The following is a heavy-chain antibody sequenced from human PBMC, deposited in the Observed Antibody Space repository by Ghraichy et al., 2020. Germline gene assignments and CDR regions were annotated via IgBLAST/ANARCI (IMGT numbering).Heavy chain of an antibody. J-gene: IGHJ6*02. D-gene: IGHD6-13*01. CDR1: GFTVSSNY. Sequence: GGSLRLSCAASGFTVSSNYMSWVRQAPGKGLEWVSVIYSRGSTYYADSVKGRFTISRHNSKNKLYLQMNSLRAEDTAVYYCARDSSSTLRYYYYGMDVWGQGTTVTVSS. CDR2: IYSRGST. V-gene: IGHV3-53*04. CDR3: ARDSSSTLRYYYYGMDV.